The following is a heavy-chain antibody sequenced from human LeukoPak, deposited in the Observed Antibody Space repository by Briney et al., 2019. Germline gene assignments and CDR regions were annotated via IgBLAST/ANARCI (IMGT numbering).Heavy chain of an antibody. V-gene: IGHV4-59*08. CDR3: VRNHFYDSTRYGFDP. D-gene: IGHD3-22*01. CDR1: GGPISSYY. Sequence: SETLPLTCTVSGGPISSYYGSWIRQPPGKGLEWIGYVYNSGSTNYNPSLESRVNMSVDTSKNQFSLKLTSVTAADTAVYYCVRNHFYDSTRYGFDPWGQGTLVTVSS. CDR2: VYNSGST. J-gene: IGHJ5*02.